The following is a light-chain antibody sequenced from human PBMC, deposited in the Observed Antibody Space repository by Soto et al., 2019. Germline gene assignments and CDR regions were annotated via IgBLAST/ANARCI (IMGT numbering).Light chain of an antibody. CDR3: HYYNYYFWT. CDR2: ETS. V-gene: IGKV1-5*03. J-gene: IGKJ1*01. CDR1: QTISSW. Sequence: DIQLTQSPSTLSASVGDRVTITCRASQTISSWLAWYQQKPGKAPNLLIYETSTLESGVPSRFSGSGSGTEFTLTIISLHPDEFSTYYYHYYNYYFWTFGQGTKVDIK.